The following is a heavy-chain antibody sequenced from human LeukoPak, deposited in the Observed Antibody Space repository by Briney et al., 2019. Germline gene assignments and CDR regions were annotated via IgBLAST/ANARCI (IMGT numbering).Heavy chain of an antibody. D-gene: IGHD2-21*02. CDR1: GGSISSYY. V-gene: IGHV4-4*07. CDR2: IYTSGST. J-gene: IGHJ5*02. Sequence: SETLSLTCTVSGGSISSYYWSWIRQPAGKGLEWIGRIYTSGSTNYNPSLKSRVTMSVDTSKNQFSLKLSSVTAADTAVYYCASICGGDCYRYNWFDPWGQGTLVAVSS. CDR3: ASICGGDCYRYNWFDP.